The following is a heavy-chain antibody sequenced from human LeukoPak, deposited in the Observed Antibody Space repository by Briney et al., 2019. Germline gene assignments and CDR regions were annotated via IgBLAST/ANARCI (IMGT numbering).Heavy chain of an antibody. CDR2: ISGSSSHI. CDR1: GFTFSDYY. J-gene: IGHJ4*02. V-gene: IGHV3-11*06. CDR3: ARDQIGSW. Sequence: GGSLRLSCEASGFTFSDYYLSWIRQAPGKGLEWISYISGSSSHINYADSVKGRFTISRDNAKRSVYLQMDSLRVEDTAVYYCARDQIGSWWGQGTLVIVSS. D-gene: IGHD6-13*01.